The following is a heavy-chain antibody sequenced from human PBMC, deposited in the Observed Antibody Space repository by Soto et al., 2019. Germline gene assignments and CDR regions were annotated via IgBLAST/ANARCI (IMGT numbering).Heavy chain of an antibody. CDR3: AREERAY. CDR2: ISYDGSNK. V-gene: IGHV3-30-3*01. Sequence: GGSLRLSCAASGFTFSSYAMHWVRQAPGKGLEWVAVISYDGSNKYYADSVKGRFTISRDNSKNTLYLQMNSLRAEDTAVYYCAREERAYWGQGTLVTVYS. CDR1: GFTFSSYA. D-gene: IGHD6-25*01. J-gene: IGHJ4*02.